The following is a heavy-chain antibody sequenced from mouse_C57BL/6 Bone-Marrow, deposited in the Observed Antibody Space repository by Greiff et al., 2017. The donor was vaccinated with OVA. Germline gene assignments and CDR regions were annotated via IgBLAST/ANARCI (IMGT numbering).Heavy chain of an antibody. V-gene: IGHV5-6*01. Sequence: VQLVESGGDLVKPAGSLKLSCAASGFTFSSYGMSWVRQTPDKRLEWVATISSGGSYTYYPDSVKGRFTISRDNAKNTLYLQMSSLKSEDTAMYYCARQVRYFDYWGQGTTLTVSS. CDR3: ARQVRYFDY. D-gene: IGHD1-1*01. CDR2: ISSGGSYT. CDR1: GFTFSSYG. J-gene: IGHJ2*01.